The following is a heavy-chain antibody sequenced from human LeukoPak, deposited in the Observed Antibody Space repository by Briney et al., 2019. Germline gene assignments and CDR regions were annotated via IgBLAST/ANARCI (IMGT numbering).Heavy chain of an antibody. CDR2: ISYDGSNK. CDR3: ARDDSSSSIFDY. J-gene: IGHJ4*02. V-gene: IGHV3-30*04. CDR1: GFTFSSYA. Sequence: GGSLRLSCAASGFTFSSYAMHWVRQAPGKGLEWVAVISYDGSNKYYADSVKGRFTISRDNSKNTLYLQMNSLRAEDTAVYYCARDDSSSSIFDYWGQGTLVTVSS. D-gene: IGHD6-6*01.